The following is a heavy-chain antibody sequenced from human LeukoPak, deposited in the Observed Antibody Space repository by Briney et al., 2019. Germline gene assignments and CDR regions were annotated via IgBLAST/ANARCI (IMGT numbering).Heavy chain of an antibody. D-gene: IGHD3-22*01. CDR3: ARAPPSFSYYDSSGPFSY. CDR2: ISYDGSNK. V-gene: IGHV3-30-3*01. CDR1: GFTFSSYA. Sequence: PGRSLRLSCAASGFTFSSYAMHWVRQAPGKGLEWVAVISYDGSNKYYADSVKGRFTISRDNSKNTLYLQMNSLRAEDTAVYYCARAPPSFSYYDSSGPFSYWGQGTLVTVSS. J-gene: IGHJ4*02.